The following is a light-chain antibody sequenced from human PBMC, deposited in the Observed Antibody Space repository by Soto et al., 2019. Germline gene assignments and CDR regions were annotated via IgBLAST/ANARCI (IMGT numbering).Light chain of an antibody. CDR2: DAS. V-gene: IGKV3-20*01. CDR3: QQYDSSPWT. CDR1: QSVSNTY. J-gene: IGKJ1*01. Sequence: EVVLTQSPGTLSLSPGERATLSCRASQSVSNTYIAWYQQKPGQSPRLLIYDASSRATGIPDRFSGSGSGTDFTLTISRLEPEDSAVYYCQQYDSSPWTFGQGTEVDIK.